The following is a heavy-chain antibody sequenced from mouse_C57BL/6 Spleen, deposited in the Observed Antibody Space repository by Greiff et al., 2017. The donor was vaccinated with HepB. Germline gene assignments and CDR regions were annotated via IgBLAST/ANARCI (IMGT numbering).Heavy chain of an antibody. J-gene: IGHJ2*01. V-gene: IGHV1-80*01. CDR3: ARGLLDYFDY. CDR2: IYPGDGDT. CDR1: GYAFSSYW. D-gene: IGHD2-10*01. Sequence: QVQLKESGAELVKPGASVKISCKASGYAFSSYWMNWVKQRPGKGLEWIGQIYPGDGDTNYNGKFKGKATLTADKSSSTAYMQLSSLTSEDSAVYFCARGLLDYFDYWGQGTTLTVSS.